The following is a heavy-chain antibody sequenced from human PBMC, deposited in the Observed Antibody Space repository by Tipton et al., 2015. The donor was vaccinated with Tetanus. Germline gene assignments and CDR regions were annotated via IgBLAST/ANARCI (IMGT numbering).Heavy chain of an antibody. J-gene: IGHJ4*02. V-gene: IGHV3-73*01. CDR1: GFTFSGSA. Sequence: SLRLSCAASGFTFSGSAMHWVRQASGKGLEWVGRIRSKASNYATAYAASVKGRFTISRDDSKNTAYLQMNSLKTEDTAVYYCTRVAAPQPFDYWGQGTLVTASS. D-gene: IGHD6-6*01. CDR2: IRSKASNYAT. CDR3: TRVAAPQPFDY.